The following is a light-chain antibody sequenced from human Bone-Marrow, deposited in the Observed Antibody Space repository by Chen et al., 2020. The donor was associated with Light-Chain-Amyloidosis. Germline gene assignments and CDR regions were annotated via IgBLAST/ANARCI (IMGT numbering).Light chain of an antibody. Sequence: SYVLTQPSSVSVAPGQTATIACGGNNIGSTSVHWYQQTPGQAPLLDVYDDIDRPSGIPARWSGSNSGNTATLTIRRVEAGDEADYYCPVWDRSSDRPVFGGGTKLTVL. CDR2: DDI. J-gene: IGLJ3*02. V-gene: IGLV3-21*02. CDR3: PVWDRSSDRPV. CDR1: NIGSTS.